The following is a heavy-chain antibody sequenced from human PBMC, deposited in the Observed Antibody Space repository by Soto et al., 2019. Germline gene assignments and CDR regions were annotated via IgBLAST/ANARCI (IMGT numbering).Heavy chain of an antibody. D-gene: IGHD1-1*01. J-gene: IGHJ4*02. CDR3: ARGTKVASFDN. Sequence: QVQLQESGPGLGKPSQTLSLPCTVSGGSISSGGYYWSWIRQRPGKGLERIGYIDYSGTAYYNPSLKSRVTISGDTSNNHFSLNLSSVTAADTAVYYCARGTKVASFDNWGQGTRVTVSS. V-gene: IGHV4-31*03. CDR2: IDYSGTA. CDR1: GGSISSGGYY.